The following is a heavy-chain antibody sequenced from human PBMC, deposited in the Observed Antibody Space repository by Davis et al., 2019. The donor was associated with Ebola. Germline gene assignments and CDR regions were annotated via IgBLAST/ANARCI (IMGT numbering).Heavy chain of an antibody. J-gene: IGHJ6*02. V-gene: IGHV1-2*04. D-gene: IGHD1-14*01. CDR3: ARGATGYYYYYGMDV. CDR2: INPNSGGT. CDR1: GYTFTGYY. Sequence: ASVKVSCKASGYTFTGYYMHWVRQAPGQGLEWMGWINPNSGGTNYAQKFQGWVTMTRDTSISTAYMELSRLRSDDTAVYYCARGATGYYYYYGMDVWGQGTTVTVSS.